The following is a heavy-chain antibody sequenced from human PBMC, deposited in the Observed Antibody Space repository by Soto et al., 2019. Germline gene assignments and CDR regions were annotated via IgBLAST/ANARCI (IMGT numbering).Heavy chain of an antibody. D-gene: IGHD6-13*01. J-gene: IGHJ6*02. V-gene: IGHV4-4*07. CDR1: GGSISSYY. CDR2: IYTSGST. CDR3: ARDFLAAAGTYYYYGMDV. Sequence: PSETLSLTCTVSGGSISSYYWSWIRQPAGKGLEWIGRIYTSGSTNYNPSLESRVTMSVDTSKNQFSLKLSSVTAADTAVYYCARDFLAAAGTYYYYGMDVWGQGTTVTVSS.